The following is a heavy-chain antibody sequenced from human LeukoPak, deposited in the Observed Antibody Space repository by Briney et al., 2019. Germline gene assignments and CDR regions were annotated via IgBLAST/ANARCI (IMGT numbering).Heavy chain of an antibody. CDR2: INGDGTLT. CDR1: GFTLINHW. Sequence: GGSLRLSCAASGFTLINHWMHWVRQAPGKGLVWISVINGDGTLTTYGDSVKGRFTISRDNAKNTVYLQMNSLRDEDTAVFYCVRGLGGLWGQGTMVTVSS. D-gene: IGHD3-16*01. J-gene: IGHJ3*01. CDR3: VRGLGGL. V-gene: IGHV3-74*01.